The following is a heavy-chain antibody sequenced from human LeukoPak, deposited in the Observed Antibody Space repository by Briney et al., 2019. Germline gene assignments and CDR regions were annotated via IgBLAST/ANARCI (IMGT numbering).Heavy chain of an antibody. CDR1: GGSISGSSYY. J-gene: IGHJ4*02. Sequence: TSETLSLTCTVSGGSISGSSYYWGWIRQPPGEGLEWIGSIYYSGSTYYNPSLKSRVTISVDTSKNQFSLKLSSVTAADTAVYYCASARWKVWWLPYFDYWGQGTLVTVSS. D-gene: IGHD5-12*01. CDR3: ASARWKVWWLPYFDY. V-gene: IGHV4-39*01. CDR2: IYYSGST.